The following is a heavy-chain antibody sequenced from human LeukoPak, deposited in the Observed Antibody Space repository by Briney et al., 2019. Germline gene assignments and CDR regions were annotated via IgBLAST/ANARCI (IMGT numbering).Heavy chain of an antibody. CDR1: GGSISSGGYY. D-gene: IGHD2-2*01. CDR3: ARDRPLVVPAGGADYYYYVMDV. J-gene: IGHJ6*02. CDR2: IYYSGST. V-gene: IGHV4-31*03. Sequence: PSQTLSLTCTVSGGSISSGGYYWSWIRQHPGKGLEWIGYIYYSGSTYYNPSLKSRVTISADTTKNQFSMKLSSVTAADTAGYYWARDRPLVVPAGGADYYYYVMDVWSQGPTVTVSS.